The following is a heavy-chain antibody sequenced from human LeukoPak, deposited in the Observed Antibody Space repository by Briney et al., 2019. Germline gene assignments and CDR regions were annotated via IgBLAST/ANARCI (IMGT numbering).Heavy chain of an antibody. CDR2: ISYDGSNK. CDR3: AKTRKAVVTATAPLDY. D-gene: IGHD2-21*02. Sequence: GGSLRLSCAASGFTSSSYGMHWVRQAPGKGLEWVAVISYDGSNKYYADSVKGRFTIPRDNSKNTLYLQMNSLRAEDTAVYYCAKTRKAVVTATAPLDYWGQGTLVTVSS. V-gene: IGHV3-30*18. CDR1: GFTSSSYG. J-gene: IGHJ4*02.